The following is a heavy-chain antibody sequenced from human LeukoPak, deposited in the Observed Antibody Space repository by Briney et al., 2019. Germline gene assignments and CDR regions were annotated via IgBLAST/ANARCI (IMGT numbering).Heavy chain of an antibody. CDR2: INHSGST. J-gene: IGHJ6*02. CDR1: GGSFSGYY. V-gene: IGHV4-34*01. Sequence: SETLSLTCAVYGGSFSGYYWSWTRQPPGKGLEWVGEINHSGSTNYNPSLKSRVTISVDTSKNQFSLKLSSVTAADTAVYYCARGAAAPMDVWGQGTTVTVSS. CDR3: ARGAAAPMDV. D-gene: IGHD6-13*01.